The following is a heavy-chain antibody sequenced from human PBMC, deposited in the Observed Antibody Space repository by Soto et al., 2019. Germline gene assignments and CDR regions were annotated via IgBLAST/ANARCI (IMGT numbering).Heavy chain of an antibody. J-gene: IGHJ5*02. Sequence: SETLSLTCTVSGGSISSSSYYWGWIRQPPGKGLEWIGSIYYSGSTYYNPSLKGRVTISVDTSKNQFSLKLSSVTAADTAVYYCARTYYDFWSGYLNWFDPWGQGTLVTVSS. CDR2: IYYSGST. CDR3: ARTYYDFWSGYLNWFDP. D-gene: IGHD3-3*01. V-gene: IGHV4-39*01. CDR1: GGSISSSSYY.